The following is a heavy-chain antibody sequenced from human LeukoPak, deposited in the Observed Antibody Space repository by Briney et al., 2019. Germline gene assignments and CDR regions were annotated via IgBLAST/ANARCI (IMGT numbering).Heavy chain of an antibody. CDR3: AKEVSSGVTDGGPY. V-gene: IGHV3-23*01. D-gene: IGHD5-18*01. J-gene: IGHJ4*02. Sequence: PGGSLRLSCAASGFTFSSYSMNWVRQAPGKGLEWVSSISGSGGNTYYADSVKGRFTISRDNSKNTLYLQMNSLRAEDTAVYYCAKEVSSGVTDGGPYWGQGTLVTVSS. CDR2: ISGSGGNT. CDR1: GFTFSSYS.